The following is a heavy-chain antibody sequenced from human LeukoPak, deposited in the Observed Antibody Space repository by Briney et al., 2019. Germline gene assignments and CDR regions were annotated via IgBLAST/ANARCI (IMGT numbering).Heavy chain of an antibody. Sequence: GGSLRLSCAASGFTFDSYAMSWVRQAPGKGLEWVSAISGSGGSTYYADSVKGRFTISRDNSKNTLYLQMNSLRAEDTAVYYCAKATGVYYYYYGMDVWGQGTTVTVSS. J-gene: IGHJ6*02. D-gene: IGHD1-14*01. V-gene: IGHV3-23*01. CDR3: AKATGVYYYYYGMDV. CDR1: GFTFDSYA. CDR2: ISGSGGST.